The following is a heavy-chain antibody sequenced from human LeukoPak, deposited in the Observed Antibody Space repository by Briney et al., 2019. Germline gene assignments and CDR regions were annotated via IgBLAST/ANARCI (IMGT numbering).Heavy chain of an antibody. Sequence: GGSLRLSCAASGFTFSRYAMHWVRQAPGKGLEWVALISYDGSNKHYADSVKGRFTISRDNSKNTLYVQMNSLSAEDTAVYYCARDRRDDFCTGDAMDVWGQGTTVSVSS. J-gene: IGHJ6*02. V-gene: IGHV3-30*03. CDR1: GFTFSRYA. CDR2: ISYDGSNK. CDR3: ARDRRDDFCTGDAMDV. D-gene: IGHD3-3*01.